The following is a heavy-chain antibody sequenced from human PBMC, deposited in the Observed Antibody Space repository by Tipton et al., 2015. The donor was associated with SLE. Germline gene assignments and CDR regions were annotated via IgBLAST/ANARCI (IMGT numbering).Heavy chain of an antibody. Sequence: TLSLTCTVSGGSISSNSYYWGWIRLPPGKGLEWIGSIYYSGSTYYNPSLKSRVTISVDTSKNQFFLKLSSVTAADTAVYYCARQLGYCSGGSCYGHFDYWGQGTLVTVSA. V-gene: IGHV4-39*01. J-gene: IGHJ4*02. CDR2: IYYSGST. D-gene: IGHD2-15*01. CDR1: GGSISSNSYY. CDR3: ARQLGYCSGGSCYGHFDY.